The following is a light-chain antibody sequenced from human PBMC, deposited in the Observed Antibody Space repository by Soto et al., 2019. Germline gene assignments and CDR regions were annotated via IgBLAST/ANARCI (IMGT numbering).Light chain of an antibody. J-gene: IGLJ3*02. Sequence: QSVLTQPASVSGSPGQSITISCTGSISDIETYNVASWYQHHPGKAPNLVIYEDTKRPSGVSYRFSGSKSGSTASLTISGLRAEDEADYYCSSFTSSSTQVLGGGTKVTVL. CDR2: EDT. CDR3: SSFTSSSTQV. V-gene: IGLV2-14*02. CDR1: ISDIETYNV.